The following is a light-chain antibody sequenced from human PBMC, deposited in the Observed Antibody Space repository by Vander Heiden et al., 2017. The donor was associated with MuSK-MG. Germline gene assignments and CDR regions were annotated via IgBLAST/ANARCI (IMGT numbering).Light chain of an antibody. CDR3: QQANVYPYT. CDR1: PDSSNH. CDR2: AAS. Sequence: IQMTQSPSSVPASVGDRVTITCRASPDSSNHLAWYQQEPGKAPILLIYAASDWQRGGPSRFSGRGLGTDFTLTISSLKPEDFATYYCQQANVYPYTFGQATKLQIK. J-gene: IGKJ2*01. V-gene: IGKV1-12*01.